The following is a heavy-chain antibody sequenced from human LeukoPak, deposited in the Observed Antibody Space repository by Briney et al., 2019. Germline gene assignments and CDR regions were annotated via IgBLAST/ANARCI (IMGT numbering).Heavy chain of an antibody. J-gene: IGHJ4*02. CDR3: AKSSSSSLGPFDY. CDR2: MWYDGSNK. V-gene: IGHV3-33*06. D-gene: IGHD6-6*01. Sequence: GGSLRLSCAASGFTFSTYGMNWVRQAPGKGLEGVALMWYDGSNKYYPDSLKGRFTISRDNSKNTLYLQMNSLRAEDTAVYYCAKSSSSSLGPFDYWGQGTLVTVSS. CDR1: GFTFSTYG.